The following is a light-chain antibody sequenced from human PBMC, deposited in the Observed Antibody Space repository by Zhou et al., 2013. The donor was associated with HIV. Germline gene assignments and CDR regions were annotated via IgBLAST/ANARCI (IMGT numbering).Light chain of an antibody. CDR2: ATS. CDR3: QQSYSTPWT. V-gene: IGKV1-39*01. CDR1: QTIDSY. J-gene: IGKJ1*01. Sequence: DIQMTQSPSSLSASVGDRVTITCRASQTIDSYLNWYQQKPGKAPNLLIYATSSLQSGVPSRFSGSGSGTDFTLTISSLQPEDSATYYCQQSYSTPWTFGQGTKVEIK.